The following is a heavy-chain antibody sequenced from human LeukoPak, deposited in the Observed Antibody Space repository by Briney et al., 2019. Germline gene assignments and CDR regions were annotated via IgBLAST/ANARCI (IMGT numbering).Heavy chain of an antibody. D-gene: IGHD5-18*01. CDR1: GGSISSGGYS. CDR3: ARGGGYSYGYANWFDP. J-gene: IGHJ5*02. Sequence: PSETLSLTCAVSGGSISSGGYSWRWVRQPPGTGLEWIGYIYHSGSTYYNPSLKSRVTISVDRSKNQFSLKLSSVTAADTAVYYCARGGGYSYGYANWFDPWGQGTLVTVSS. V-gene: IGHV4-30-2*01. CDR2: IYHSGST.